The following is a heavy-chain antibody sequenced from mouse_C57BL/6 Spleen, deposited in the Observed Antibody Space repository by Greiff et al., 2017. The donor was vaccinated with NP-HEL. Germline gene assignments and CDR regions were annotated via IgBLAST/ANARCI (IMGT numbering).Heavy chain of an antibody. V-gene: IGHV1-26*01. D-gene: IGHD2-4*01. CDR1: GYTFTDYY. Sequence: EVQLQQSGPELVKPGASVKISCKASGYTFTDYYMNWVKQSHGKSLEWIGDINPNNGGTSYNQKFKGKATLTVDKSSSTAYMELRSLTSEDSAVYYCALYDYITGFDYWGQGTTLTVSS. CDR2: INPNNGGT. J-gene: IGHJ2*01. CDR3: ALYDYITGFDY.